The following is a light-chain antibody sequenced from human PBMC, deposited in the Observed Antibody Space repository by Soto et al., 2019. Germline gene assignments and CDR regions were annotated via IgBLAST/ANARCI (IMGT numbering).Light chain of an antibody. CDR1: QSISSY. Sequence: DIQMTQSPSSLSASVGDRVTITCRASQSISSYLNWYQQKPGKAPKLLIYAASSLQSGVPSRFSGSGSGRDFTLNISSLQPEDFATYYCQQSYSTLWTFGQGTKVDIK. V-gene: IGKV1-39*01. J-gene: IGKJ1*01. CDR3: QQSYSTLWT. CDR2: AAS.